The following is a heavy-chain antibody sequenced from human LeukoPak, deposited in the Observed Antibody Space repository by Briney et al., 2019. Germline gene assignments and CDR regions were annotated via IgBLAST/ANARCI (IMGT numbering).Heavy chain of an antibody. D-gene: IGHD3-22*01. CDR3: AKLGGTYYYDSSRYYYLDY. J-gene: IGHJ4*02. CDR1: GFTFSSYA. V-gene: IGHV3-23*01. Sequence: GGSLRLSCAASGFTFSSYAMSWVRQAPGKGLEWVSAISGSGGSTYYADSVKDRFTISRDNSKNTLYLQMNSLRAEDTAVYYCAKLGGTYYYDSSRYYYLDYWGQGTLVTVSS. CDR2: ISGSGGST.